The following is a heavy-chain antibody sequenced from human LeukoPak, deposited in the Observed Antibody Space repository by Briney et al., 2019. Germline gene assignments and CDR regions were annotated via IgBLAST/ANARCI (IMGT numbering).Heavy chain of an antibody. D-gene: IGHD4-23*01. Sequence: GGSLRLSCAASGFTFSSYSKNWVRQAPGKGLEWVSSISSSSSYIYYADSVKGRFTISRDNAKNSLYLQMNSLRAEDTAVYYCARDSDYGGVQYYSDYWGQGTLVTVSS. CDR3: ARDSDYGGVQYYSDY. CDR1: GFTFSSYS. V-gene: IGHV3-21*01. J-gene: IGHJ4*02. CDR2: ISSSSSYI.